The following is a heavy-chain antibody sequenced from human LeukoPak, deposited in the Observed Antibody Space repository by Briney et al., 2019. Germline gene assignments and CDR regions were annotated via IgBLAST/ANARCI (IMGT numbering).Heavy chain of an antibody. CDR1: GYTFTGYY. CDR2: INPNSGGT. D-gene: IGHD2-15*01. Sequence: ASVKVSCKASGYTFTGYYMHWVRQAPGQGLEWMGWINPNSGGTNYAQKFQGRVTMTRDTSISTAYMELSRLRSDDTAVYYCARDLGGGSCFFDPWGQGTLVTVPS. J-gene: IGHJ5*02. V-gene: IGHV1-2*02. CDR3: ARDLGGGSCFFDP.